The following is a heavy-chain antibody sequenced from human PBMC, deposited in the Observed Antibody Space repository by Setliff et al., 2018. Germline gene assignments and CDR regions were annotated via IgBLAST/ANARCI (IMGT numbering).Heavy chain of an antibody. D-gene: IGHD5-18*01. J-gene: IGHJ4*02. Sequence: GGSLRLSCAASGLTFNNYAMSWIRQAPGKGLEWVSAIGGGGEYRYYVDSVKGRFTISSDNYKNTLYLDMSGLRADDTAIYYCAREASGQSYGSHWGQGTLVTVSS. CDR1: GLTFNNYA. V-gene: IGHV3-23*01. CDR3: AREASGQSYGSH. CDR2: IGGGGEYR.